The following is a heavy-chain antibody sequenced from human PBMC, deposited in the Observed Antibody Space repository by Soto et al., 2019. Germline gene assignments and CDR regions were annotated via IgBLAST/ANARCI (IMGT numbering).Heavy chain of an antibody. Sequence: EVQLVESGGCLVQPGGSLRLSCAGSGFTFRSYSMNWVRQAPGEGLEWLSYISSSISTMHYADSVKGRFTISRDNAKNSLYLQINSLRHEDTAVYYCAREVRDTAVADFDYWGQGTLVTVSS. J-gene: IGHJ4*02. D-gene: IGHD5-18*01. CDR3: AREVRDTAVADFDY. V-gene: IGHV3-48*02. CDR2: ISSSISTM. CDR1: GFTFRSYS.